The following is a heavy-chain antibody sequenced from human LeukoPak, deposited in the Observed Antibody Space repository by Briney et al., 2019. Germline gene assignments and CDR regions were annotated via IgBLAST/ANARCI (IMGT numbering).Heavy chain of an antibody. Sequence: SETLSLTCTVSGGSISSSSYYWGWIRQPPGKGLEWIGSIYYSGSTYYNPSLKSRVTIPVDTSKNQFSLKLSSVTAADTAVYYCATLLKGGSPNWFDPWGQGTLVTVSS. J-gene: IGHJ5*02. CDR2: IYYSGST. D-gene: IGHD1-26*01. V-gene: IGHV4-39*01. CDR1: GGSISSSSYY. CDR3: ATLLKGGSPNWFDP.